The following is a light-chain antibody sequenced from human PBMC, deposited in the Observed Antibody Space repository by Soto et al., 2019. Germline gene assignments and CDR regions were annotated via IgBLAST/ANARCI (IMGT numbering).Light chain of an antibody. J-gene: IGLJ2*01. CDR3: GSYAGSKGVV. V-gene: IGLV2-8*01. CDR1: SSDVGGYNY. Sequence: QSVLTQPPSASGSPGQSVTISCTGTSSDVGGYNYGSWYQQHPGKAPKLLIHDVSKRPSGVPDRFSGSKSGNAASLTVSGLQAEDEADYYCGSYAGSKGVVFGGGTKLTVL. CDR2: DVS.